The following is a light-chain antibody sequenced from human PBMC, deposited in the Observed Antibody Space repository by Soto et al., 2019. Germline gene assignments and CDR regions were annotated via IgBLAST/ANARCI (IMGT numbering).Light chain of an antibody. J-gene: IGKJ4*01. CDR2: GAS. Sequence: EIVMTQSPLSLPVTPGEPASISCRSSQSVSSNYLAWYQQKPGQAPRLLIFGASTRATGIPDRFSGSGSGTDFTLTISRLEPEDFAVYHCQHYGRSLTFGGGTKVDIK. CDR3: QHYGRSLT. CDR1: QSVSSNY. V-gene: IGKV3-20*01.